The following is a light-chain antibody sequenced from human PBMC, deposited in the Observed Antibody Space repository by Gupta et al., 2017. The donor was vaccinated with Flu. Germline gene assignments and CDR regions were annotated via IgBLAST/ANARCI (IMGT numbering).Light chain of an antibody. J-gene: IGLJ1*01. CDR1: SRDVGSYNY. V-gene: IGLV2-14*01. Sequence: SITISCTGTSRDVGSYNYVSWYQQYPGKAPKVMIYEVSNRPSGVSNRFSGSKYGNTASLTISGLQAEDEADYYCCSYAGSSTWVFGTGTTVTVL. CDR3: CSYAGSSTWV. CDR2: EVS.